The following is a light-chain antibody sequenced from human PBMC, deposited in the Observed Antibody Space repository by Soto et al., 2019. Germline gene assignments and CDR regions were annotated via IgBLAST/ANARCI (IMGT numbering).Light chain of an antibody. Sequence: EIVLPQSPATLSLSPGERATLSCRASQSVTNYVAWYQQKPGQAPRLLIYDASNRATGIPARFSGSGSGTDFTLTISSLEPEDFGVYYCQQRDDLYTFGQGTKLEIK. CDR1: QSVTNY. V-gene: IGKV3-11*01. CDR3: QQRDDLYT. CDR2: DAS. J-gene: IGKJ2*01.